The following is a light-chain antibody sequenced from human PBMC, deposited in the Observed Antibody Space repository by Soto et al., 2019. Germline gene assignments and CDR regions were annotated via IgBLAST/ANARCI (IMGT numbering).Light chain of an antibody. J-gene: IGKJ5*01. Sequence: ESVLTQSPGSLSLSPGERATLSCRASQSVSSNYLARYQHKPGQAPRLLIYGASSRATGIPDRFSGSGSGTDFTLTISRLEPEDFAVYYCQHYGSSLSLTFGQGTRLEIK. CDR3: QHYGSSLSLT. CDR1: QSVSSNY. CDR2: GAS. V-gene: IGKV3-20*01.